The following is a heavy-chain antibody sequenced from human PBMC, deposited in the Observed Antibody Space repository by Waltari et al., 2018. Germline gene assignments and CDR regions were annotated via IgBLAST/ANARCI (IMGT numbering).Heavy chain of an antibody. V-gene: IGHV4-59*08. Sequence: QVQLQESGPGLVKPSETLSLTCTVSGGSINIYYWSWIRQPPGKGLEWLGYVYYTGNTIYNPSLESRVTLAADTSKNQVSLRLRSVTAADTAVYYCARGMSSVWYGPFDYWGQGTLVTVSS. J-gene: IGHJ4*02. D-gene: IGHD6-19*01. CDR3: ARGMSSVWYGPFDY. CDR2: VYYTGNT. CDR1: GGSINIYY.